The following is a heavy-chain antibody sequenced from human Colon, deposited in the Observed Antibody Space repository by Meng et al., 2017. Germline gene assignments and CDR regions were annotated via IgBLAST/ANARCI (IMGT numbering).Heavy chain of an antibody. Sequence: QVQVRGSGPGLLKPSQTLSLTCTVSGGSISSGDYYWSWIRQPPGKGLEWIGYIYYSGSTYYNPSLKSRVTISVDTSKNQFSLKLSSVTAADTAVYYCARGYYDSSGYGYWYFDLWGRGTLVTVSS. CDR2: IYYSGST. J-gene: IGHJ2*01. CDR1: GGSISSGDYY. D-gene: IGHD3-22*01. V-gene: IGHV4-30-4*01. CDR3: ARGYYDSSGYGYWYFDL.